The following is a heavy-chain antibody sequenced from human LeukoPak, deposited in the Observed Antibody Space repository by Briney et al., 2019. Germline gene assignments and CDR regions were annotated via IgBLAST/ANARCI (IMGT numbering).Heavy chain of an antibody. J-gene: IGHJ4*02. Sequence: GASVKVSCKASGYNFRNYGFNWVRQAPGQGLEWMGWINPNSDATSYSQKFQGRVTMTRDTSVSTAYMDLRSLRSDDTAVYYCSSSPSRHGPPDYWGQGTLVSVSS. D-gene: IGHD5-24*01. CDR1: GYNFRNYG. CDR2: INPNSDAT. V-gene: IGHV1-2*02. CDR3: SSSPSRHGPPDY.